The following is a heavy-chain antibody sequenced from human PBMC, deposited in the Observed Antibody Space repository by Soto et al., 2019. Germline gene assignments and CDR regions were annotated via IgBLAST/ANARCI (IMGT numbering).Heavy chain of an antibody. D-gene: IGHD6-13*01. J-gene: IGHJ4*02. Sequence: GSLRLSCAASGFTFSSYGTHWVRQAPGKGLEWVAVISYDGSNKYYADSVKGRFTISRDNSKNTLYLQMNSLRAEDTAVYYCEQGVLAAASREQCRLHGYWGQGTLVTVSS. CDR2: ISYDGSNK. CDR1: GFTFSSYG. CDR3: EQGVLAAASREQCRLHGY. V-gene: IGHV3-30*18.